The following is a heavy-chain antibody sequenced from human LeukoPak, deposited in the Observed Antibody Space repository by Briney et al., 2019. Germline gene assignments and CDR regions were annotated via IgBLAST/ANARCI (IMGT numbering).Heavy chain of an antibody. CDR1: GGSISRYY. Sequence: KTSETLSLTCTVSGGSISRYYWSWIRQPPGKGLEWIGYISYSGSTNYNPSLKSRVTISVDTSQNQFFLKLSSVTAADTAVYYCARVNALDYYDSSGYYKFDYWGQGTLVTVSS. J-gene: IGHJ4*02. V-gene: IGHV4-59*12. CDR3: ARVNALDYYDSSGYYKFDY. CDR2: ISYSGST. D-gene: IGHD3-22*01.